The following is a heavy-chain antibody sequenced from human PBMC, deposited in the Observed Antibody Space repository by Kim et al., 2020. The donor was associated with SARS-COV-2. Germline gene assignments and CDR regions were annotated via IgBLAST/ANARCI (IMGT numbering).Heavy chain of an antibody. Sequence: ASVKVSCKASGYTFSNNGMDWVRQAPGQRLEWMGWINIADGNTEYSEKFYDRLTITRDTSASATYLELNRLTSEDSAVYYCARGGPFSGSGSPFDFCCQ. V-gene: IGHV1-3*04. D-gene: IGHD3-10*01. CDR1: GYTFSNNG. J-gene: IGHJ4*02. CDR3: ARGGPFSGSGSPFDF. CDR2: INIADGNT.